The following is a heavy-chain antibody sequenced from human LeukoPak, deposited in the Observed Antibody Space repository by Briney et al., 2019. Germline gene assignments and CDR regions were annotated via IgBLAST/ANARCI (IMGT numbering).Heavy chain of an antibody. J-gene: IGHJ4*02. CDR2: IGVSSSTI. CDR1: GFTFSSYS. Sequence: QPGGSLRLSCAASGFTFSSYSMSWVRQTPGTGLEWVSYIGVSSSTIYHADSVKGRFTISRDNAKNSLFLQMNSLRAEDTAVYYCARVLIGYGDYGFDYWGQGTLVTVSS. CDR3: ARVLIGYGDYGFDY. V-gene: IGHV3-48*01. D-gene: IGHD4-17*01.